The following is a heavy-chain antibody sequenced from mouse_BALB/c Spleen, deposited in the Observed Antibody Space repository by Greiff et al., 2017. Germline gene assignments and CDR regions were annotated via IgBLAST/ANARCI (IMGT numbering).Heavy chain of an antibody. V-gene: IGHV2-2*02. CDR1: GFSLTSYG. J-gene: IGHJ4*01. CDR2: IWSGGST. D-gene: IGHD1-1*01. Sequence: QVHVKQSGPGLVQPSQSLSITCTVSGFSLTSYGVHWVRQSPGKGLEWLGVIWSGGSTDYNAAFISRLSISKDNSKSQVFFKMNSLQANDTAIYYCARSPLLLRYLYYAMDYWGQGTSVTVSS. CDR3: ARSPLLLRYLYYAMDY.